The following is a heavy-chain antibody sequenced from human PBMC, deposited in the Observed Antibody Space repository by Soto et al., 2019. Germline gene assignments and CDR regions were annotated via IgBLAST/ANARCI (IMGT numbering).Heavy chain of an antibody. D-gene: IGHD1-26*01. CDR1: GFTFSTYW. Sequence: EVQLVESGGGLVQPGGSLRLSCAASGFTFSTYWMHWVRQAPGKGLVWVSRINSDGSTTTYADSVKGRFTISRDNAKNTLYLQMNSLRAEDTAVYFCATVGTGSYNWLDPWGQGTLVTVPS. CDR2: INSDGSTT. CDR3: ATVGTGSYNWLDP. J-gene: IGHJ5*02. V-gene: IGHV3-74*01.